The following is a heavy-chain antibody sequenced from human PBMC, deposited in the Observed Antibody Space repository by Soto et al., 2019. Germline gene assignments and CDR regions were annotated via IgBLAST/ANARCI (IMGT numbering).Heavy chain of an antibody. CDR3: VRDLDGSGSYYTDY. Sequence: ASVKVSCKASGYMFISYGINWVRQAPGQGLEWMGWISAYNGNTKYAQNLQGRVTMTTDTSTSTAYMEMRSLRSDDTAVYYCVRDLDGSGSYYTDYWGPGTLVTVSS. J-gene: IGHJ4*02. D-gene: IGHD3-10*01. V-gene: IGHV1-18*01. CDR2: ISAYNGNT. CDR1: GYMFISYG.